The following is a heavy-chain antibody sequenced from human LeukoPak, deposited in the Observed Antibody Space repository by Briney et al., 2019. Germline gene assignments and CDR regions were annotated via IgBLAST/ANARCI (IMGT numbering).Heavy chain of an antibody. D-gene: IGHD3-10*01. CDR1: GFTFSSYG. Sequence: GGSLRLSCAASGFTFSSYGMHWVRQAPGKGLEWVSYISSSGSTIYYADSVKGRFTISRDNAKNSLYLQMNSLRAEDTAVYYCARDSGSYYDYYGMDVWGQGTTVTVSS. CDR3: ARDSGSYYDYYGMDV. V-gene: IGHV3-48*04. J-gene: IGHJ6*02. CDR2: ISSSGSTI.